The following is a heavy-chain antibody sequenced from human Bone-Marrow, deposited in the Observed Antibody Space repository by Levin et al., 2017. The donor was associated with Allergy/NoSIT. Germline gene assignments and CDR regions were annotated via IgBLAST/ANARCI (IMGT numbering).Heavy chain of an antibody. CDR1: GFDFTDYY. CDR2: ISTSTSHT. V-gene: IGHV3-11*06. Sequence: GGSLRLSCVASGFDFTDYYMSWIRQAPGKGLEWVSYISTSTSHTSYADSVKGRFAISRDNAKNSVYLQMDSLRVEDTAVYFCARVGRGVIAALYYFDSWGQGTPVTVSS. J-gene: IGHJ4*02. D-gene: IGHD2-21*01. CDR3: ARVGRGVIAALYYFDS.